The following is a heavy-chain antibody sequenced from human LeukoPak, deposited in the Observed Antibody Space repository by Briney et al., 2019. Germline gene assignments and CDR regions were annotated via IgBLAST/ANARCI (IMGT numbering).Heavy chain of an antibody. V-gene: IGHV4-61*02. J-gene: IGHJ6*03. CDR3: ARDGNSRGWYALYYMDV. D-gene: IGHD6-19*01. CDR2: IYTSGST. CDR1: GGSISSGSYY. Sequence: SETLSLTCTVSGGSISSGSYYWSWIRQPAGKGLEWIGRIYTSGSTNYNPSLKSRVTISVDTSKNQFSLKLSSVTAADTAVYYCARDGNSRGWYALYYMDVWGKGTTVTVSS.